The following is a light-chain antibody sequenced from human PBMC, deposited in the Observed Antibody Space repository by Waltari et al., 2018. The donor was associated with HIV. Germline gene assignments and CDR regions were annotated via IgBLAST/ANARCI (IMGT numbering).Light chain of an antibody. Sequence: QSVLTQPPSVSAAPGQKVTISCSGSSSNIGNNYVSWYQQLPGTAPKLLIYDNKKPPSGIPDRFSGSKSGTSATLGITGLQTGDEADYYCGAWDSSLSAVVFGTGTKVTVL. J-gene: IGLJ1*01. CDR1: SSNIGNNY. CDR3: GAWDSSLSAVV. CDR2: DNK. V-gene: IGLV1-51*01.